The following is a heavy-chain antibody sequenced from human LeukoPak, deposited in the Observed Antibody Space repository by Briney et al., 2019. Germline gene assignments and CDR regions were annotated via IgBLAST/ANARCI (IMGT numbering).Heavy chain of an antibody. CDR3: ARRFLYSSSWFFDL. D-gene: IGHD6-13*01. J-gene: IGHJ4*02. CDR1: GFTFAEDG. V-gene: IGHV3-20*04. CDR2: INWNGGNA. Sequence: GGSLRVSCADSGFTFAEDGMNWVRQVPGKGLECVSGINWNGGNAGYADSVKGRFTISRDNAKNSLYLQMDSLTAEDTALYYCARRFLYSSSWFFDLWGQGTLVTVSS.